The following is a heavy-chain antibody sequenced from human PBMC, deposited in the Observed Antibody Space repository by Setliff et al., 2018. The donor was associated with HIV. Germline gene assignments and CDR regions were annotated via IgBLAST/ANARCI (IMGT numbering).Heavy chain of an antibody. Sequence: SVKVSCKASGGTFSRYPISWVRQAPGQGLEWMGWIIPIFGTANYPENFQGRVAITADESTSTAYMELSSLRSEDTAVYYCARGDREQLESIHGGVYFYYMNVWGKGTTVTVSS. V-gene: IGHV1-69*13. D-gene: IGHD6-13*01. CDR3: ARGDREQLESIHGGVYFYYMNV. CDR1: GGTFSRYP. CDR2: IIPIFGTA. J-gene: IGHJ6*03.